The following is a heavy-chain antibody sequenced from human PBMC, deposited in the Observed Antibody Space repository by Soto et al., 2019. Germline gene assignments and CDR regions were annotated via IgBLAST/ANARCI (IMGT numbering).Heavy chain of an antibody. CDR1: GFTFSDYA. Sequence: VQLVESGGGVVQPGRSLRLSCAASGFTFSDYAMHWVRQAPGKGLESVAVVSHDGRNTHYADTVKGRFTISRDSSKNTVSLEMTSLRAEDTAVYYCATGGRQWLVTSDFNYWGQGARVTVSS. CDR3: ATGGRQWLVTSDFNY. V-gene: IGHV3-30*03. D-gene: IGHD6-19*01. J-gene: IGHJ4*02. CDR2: VSHDGRNT.